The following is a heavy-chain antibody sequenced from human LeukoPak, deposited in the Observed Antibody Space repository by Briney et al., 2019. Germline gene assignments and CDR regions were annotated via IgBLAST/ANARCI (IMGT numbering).Heavy chain of an antibody. D-gene: IGHD6-13*01. V-gene: IGHV3-21*04. J-gene: IGHJ6*02. CDR3: AKVGSSWYYYYGMDV. CDR1: GFTFSSYS. CDR2: ISSSSSYI. Sequence: GGSLRLSCAASGFTFSSYSMNWVRQAPGKGLEWVSSISSSSSYIYYADSVKGRFTISRDNAKNSLYLQMNSLRAEDTAVYYCAKVGSSWYYYYGMDVWGQGTTVTVSS.